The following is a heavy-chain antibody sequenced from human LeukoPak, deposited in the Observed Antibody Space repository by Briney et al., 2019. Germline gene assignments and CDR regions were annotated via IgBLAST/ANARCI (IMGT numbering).Heavy chain of an antibody. D-gene: IGHD7-27*01. V-gene: IGHV3-73*01. CDR2: IRSKADNYAT. CDR1: GFTFGGSA. Sequence: GESLNLSCAASGFTFGGSAMHWVRQASGKGLEWVGRIRSKADNYATTYSAPVKGRFTISRDDSKNTAYLQMNSLKTEDTAVYYCSRHPQTGDTFDFWGQGTMVTVSS. CDR3: SRHPQTGDTFDF. J-gene: IGHJ3*01.